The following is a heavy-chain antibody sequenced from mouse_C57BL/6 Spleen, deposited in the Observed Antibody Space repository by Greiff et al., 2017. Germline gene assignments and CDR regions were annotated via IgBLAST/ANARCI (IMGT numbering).Heavy chain of an antibody. CDR3: ALGHYDCGGWFAY. V-gene: IGHV7-3*01. CDR2: IRNKANGYTT. D-gene: IGHD2-4*01. CDR1: GFTFTDYY. Sequence: EVKLMESGGGLVQPGGSLSLSCAASGFTFTDYYMSWVRQPPGKALEWLGFIRNKANGYTTEYSASVKGRFTISRDNSQSILYLQMNALRAEDSATYYCALGHYDCGGWFAYWGQGTLVTVSA. J-gene: IGHJ3*01.